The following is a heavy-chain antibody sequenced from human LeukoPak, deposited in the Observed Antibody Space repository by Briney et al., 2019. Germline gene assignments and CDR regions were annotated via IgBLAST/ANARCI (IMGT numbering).Heavy chain of an antibody. V-gene: IGHV3-53*01. Sequence: GGSLRLSCAASGFTVSSNYMSWVRQAPGKGLEWVSVIYSGGSTYYADSVKGRFTISRDNSKNTLYLQMNSLRAEDTAVYYCARETPPDDNYYYGMDVWGQGTTVTVSS. J-gene: IGHJ6*02. CDR2: IYSGGST. CDR3: ARETPPDDNYYYGMDV. D-gene: IGHD3-9*01. CDR1: GFTVSSNY.